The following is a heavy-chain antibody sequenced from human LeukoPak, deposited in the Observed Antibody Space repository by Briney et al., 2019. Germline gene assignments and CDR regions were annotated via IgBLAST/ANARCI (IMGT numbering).Heavy chain of an antibody. CDR2: IKQDGSER. Sequence: GGSLRISCGASGFTLSSYWMSWVRQAPGKGLEWVANIKQDGSERYYVDSVKGRFTISRDNAKNSLYLQMNSLRAEDTAVYYCARDIGSSAWYLFDSWGQGTLVTVSS. CDR3: ARDIGSSAWYLFDS. D-gene: IGHD6-19*01. CDR1: GFTLSSYW. V-gene: IGHV3-7*03. J-gene: IGHJ4*02.